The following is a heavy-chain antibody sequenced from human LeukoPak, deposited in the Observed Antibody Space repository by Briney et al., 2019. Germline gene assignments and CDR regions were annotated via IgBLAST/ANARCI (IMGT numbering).Heavy chain of an antibody. V-gene: IGHV1-69*13. Sequence: SVKVSCKASGGTFSSYAISWVRQAPGQGLEWMGGIIPIFGTANYAQRFQGRVTITADESTSTAYMELSSLRSEDTAVYYCARDSGAYSYGYNFDYWGQGTLVTVSS. D-gene: IGHD5-18*01. CDR3: ARDSGAYSYGYNFDY. CDR1: GGTFSSYA. CDR2: IIPIFGTA. J-gene: IGHJ4*02.